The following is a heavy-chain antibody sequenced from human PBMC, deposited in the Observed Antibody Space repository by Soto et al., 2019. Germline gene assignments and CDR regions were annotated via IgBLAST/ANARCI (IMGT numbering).Heavy chain of an antibody. CDR2: ISFDGSDK. Sequence: QVQLVESGGGVVQPGRSLRLPCAASGFTFSSYAMHWVRQAPGKGLEWVAVISFDGSDKYYGDSVKGRFIISRDNSKNTLYLQMNSLRAEETALYYCATGGGYDFWSGCFHWGQGTLVTVSS. CDR1: GFTFSSYA. CDR3: ATGGGYDFWSGCFH. D-gene: IGHD3-3*01. J-gene: IGHJ4*02. V-gene: IGHV3-30-3*01.